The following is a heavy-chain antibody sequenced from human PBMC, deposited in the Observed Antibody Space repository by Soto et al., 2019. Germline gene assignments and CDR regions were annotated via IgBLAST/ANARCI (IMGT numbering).Heavy chain of an antibody. Sequence: GGSLRLSCAASGFTVSSNYMSWVRQAPGKGLEWVSVIYSGGSTYYADSVKGRFTISRDNSKNTLYLQMNSLRAEDTAVYYCARERHRRLGSDAFDIWGQGTMVTVSS. CDR2: IYSGGST. D-gene: IGHD6-19*01. J-gene: IGHJ3*02. CDR3: ARERHRRLGSDAFDI. CDR1: GFTVSSNY. V-gene: IGHV3-66*01.